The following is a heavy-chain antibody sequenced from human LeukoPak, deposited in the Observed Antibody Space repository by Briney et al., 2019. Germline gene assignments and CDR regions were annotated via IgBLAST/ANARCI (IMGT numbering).Heavy chain of an antibody. Sequence: GGSLRLSCAASGFTFSSYGMHWVRQAPGKGLEWVAVISYDGSNKYYADSVKGRFTISRDNSKNTLSLQMNSLRAEDTAVYYCAKAPLGVTTYSMDVWGQGTTVTVSS. CDR2: ISYDGSNK. CDR3: AKAPLGVTTYSMDV. J-gene: IGHJ6*02. D-gene: IGHD4-17*01. CDR1: GFTFSSYG. V-gene: IGHV3-30*18.